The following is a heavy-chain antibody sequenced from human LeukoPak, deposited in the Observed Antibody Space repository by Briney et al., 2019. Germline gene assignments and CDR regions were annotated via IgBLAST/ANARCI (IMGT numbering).Heavy chain of an antibody. Sequence: KSGGSLRLSCAASGFTFSSYSMNWVRQAPGKGLEWVSSISSSSSYIYYADSVKGRFTISRDNAKNSLYLQMNSLRAEDTAVYYCAREVRQWLVQIWFDPWGQGTLVTVSS. CDR3: AREVRQWLVQIWFDP. CDR2: ISSSSSYI. D-gene: IGHD6-19*01. CDR1: GFTFSSYS. J-gene: IGHJ5*02. V-gene: IGHV3-21*01.